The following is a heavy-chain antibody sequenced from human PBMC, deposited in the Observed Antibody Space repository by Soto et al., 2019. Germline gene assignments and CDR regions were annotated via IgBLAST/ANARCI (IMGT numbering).Heavy chain of an antibody. CDR1: GFTVSNNY. D-gene: IGHD5-12*01. Sequence: GGSLRLSCAASGFTVSNNYMSWVRQAPGKGLEWVSVIYSGGNTYYADSVKGRFSISRDNSKNTLYLQMNSLRAEDTAVYYCARDPVAGVDYWGQGTLVTVSS. CDR2: IYSGGNT. V-gene: IGHV3-66*01. J-gene: IGHJ4*02. CDR3: ARDPVAGVDY.